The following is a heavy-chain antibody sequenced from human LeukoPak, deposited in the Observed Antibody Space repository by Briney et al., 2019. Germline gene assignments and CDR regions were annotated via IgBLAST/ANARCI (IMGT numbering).Heavy chain of an antibody. CDR3: AKNAHYQGYSYGGIDY. V-gene: IGHV3-30*18. J-gene: IGHJ4*02. CDR2: ISYDGSDK. D-gene: IGHD5-18*01. CDR1: GFTFSSYG. Sequence: PGRSLRLSCAASGFTFSSYGMHWVRQAPGKGLEWVAVISYDGSDKYSADSVKGRFTISRDNSKNTLYLQMNSLRAEDTAVYYCAKNAHYQGYSYGGIDYWGQGTLVTVSP.